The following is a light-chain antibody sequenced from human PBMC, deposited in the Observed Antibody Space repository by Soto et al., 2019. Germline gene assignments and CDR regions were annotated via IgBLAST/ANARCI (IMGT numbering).Light chain of an antibody. CDR3: QQYGSSFWT. J-gene: IGKJ1*01. V-gene: IGKV3D-15*01. Sequence: ETVMTQSPATLSVSPGERATLSCRASQSVRTYLAWYQQKPGQAPRLLISDASNRATGIPARFSASGSGTDFTLTISGLEAEDFAVYYCQQYGSSFWTFGQGTKVDIK. CDR1: QSVRTY. CDR2: DAS.